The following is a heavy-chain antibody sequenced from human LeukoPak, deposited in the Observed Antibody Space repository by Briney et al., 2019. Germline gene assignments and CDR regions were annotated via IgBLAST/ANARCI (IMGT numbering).Heavy chain of an antibody. CDR3: ARSRYYYYDSSGYYEFDY. Sequence: GESLKISCKGSGYSFTSYWIGWVRQMPGKGLEWMGIIYPDDSDTRYSPSFQGQVTISADKSISTAYLQWSSLKASDTAMYYCARSRYYYYDSSGYYEFDYWGQGTLVTVSS. D-gene: IGHD3-22*01. CDR2: IYPDDSDT. V-gene: IGHV5-51*01. J-gene: IGHJ4*02. CDR1: GYSFTSYW.